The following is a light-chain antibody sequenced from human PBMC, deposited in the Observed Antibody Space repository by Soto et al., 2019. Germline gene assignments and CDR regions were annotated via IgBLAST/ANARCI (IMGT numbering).Light chain of an antibody. CDR2: AAS. CDR3: QQGYSTPPT. V-gene: IGKV1-39*01. CDR1: QSISSY. Sequence: DLPMTQSPSSLSASVGDRVTITCRASQSISSYLNWYQQNPEKAPKFLIYAASSLQYGVSSWFSGSGSGTDFTLTISSVQPEDVATYYCQQGYSTPPTFGRGTKLEIK. J-gene: IGKJ2*01.